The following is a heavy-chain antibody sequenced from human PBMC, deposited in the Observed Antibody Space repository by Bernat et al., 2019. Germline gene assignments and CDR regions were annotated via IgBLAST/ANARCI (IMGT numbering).Heavy chain of an antibody. Sequence: DVQVEESGGGLVQPGGSLRLSCAASGFTFSAYWMTWLRQVPGRGLEWVANINADGSQKYHVDSVKGRFIVSRDNTNNLLYLQMNSLRAEDTAVYYCAGDTGWHAVDRWGQGTLVTVSS. CDR1: GFTFSAYW. D-gene: IGHD2-15*01. J-gene: IGHJ5*02. CDR3: AGDTGWHAVDR. CDR2: INADGSQK. V-gene: IGHV3-7*03.